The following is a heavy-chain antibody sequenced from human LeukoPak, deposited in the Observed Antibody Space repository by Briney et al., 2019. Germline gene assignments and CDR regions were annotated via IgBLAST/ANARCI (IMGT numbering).Heavy chain of an antibody. CDR1: GFTFSSYA. Sequence: QSGGSLRLSCAASGFTFSSYAMHWVRQAPVKGLEWVAVISYDGSNKYYADSVKGRFTISRDNSKNTLYLQMNSLRAEDTAVYYCARERSIEARDPIDYWGQGTLVTVSS. D-gene: IGHD6-6*01. V-gene: IGHV3-30-3*01. CDR2: ISYDGSNK. CDR3: ARERSIEARDPIDY. J-gene: IGHJ4*02.